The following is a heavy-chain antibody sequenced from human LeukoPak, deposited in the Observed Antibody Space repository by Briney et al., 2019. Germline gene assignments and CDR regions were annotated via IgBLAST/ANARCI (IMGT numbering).Heavy chain of an antibody. V-gene: IGHV4-59*05. CDR2: INYSGNT. Sequence: TSETLSLTCTVSGGSISSYHWSWIRQPPGKGLEWIGSINYSGNTYYNPSLKSRVTISVDTSQNQFSLNLSSVTAAETSIYYCAGSYSSTWYSTFDIWGQGTMVTVSS. D-gene: IGHD6-13*01. CDR3: AGSYSSTWYSTFDI. CDR1: GGSISSYH. J-gene: IGHJ3*02.